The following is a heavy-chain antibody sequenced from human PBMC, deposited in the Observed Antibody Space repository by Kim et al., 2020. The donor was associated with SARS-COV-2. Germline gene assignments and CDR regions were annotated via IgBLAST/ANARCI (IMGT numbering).Heavy chain of an antibody. J-gene: IGHJ6*02. V-gene: IGHV3-74*01. CDR2: INTSGSST. CDR3: ARGNSYGMDV. Sequence: GGSLRLSCAASGFTFNNYWMHWVRQTPGKGLVWVSRINTSGSSTLYADTVKGRFTFSRDNAKNTLYLQMNSLRAEDTAVYYCARGNSYGMDVWGQGTTVTVSS. CDR1: GFTFNNYW.